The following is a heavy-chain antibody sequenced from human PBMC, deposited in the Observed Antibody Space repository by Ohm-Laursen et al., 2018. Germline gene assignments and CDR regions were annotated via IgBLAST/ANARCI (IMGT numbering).Heavy chain of an antibody. Sequence: SLRLSCAASGFTFDDFAMHWVRQAPGKGLEWVSGINWNSGLIAYADSVRGRFFISRDNAKNSLHLQMNSLRGEDTALYYCVKDTREHPGAYYGLDVWGQGTTVTVSS. V-gene: IGHV3-9*01. CDR3: VKDTREHPGAYYGLDV. CDR1: GFTFDDFA. CDR2: INWNSGLI. J-gene: IGHJ6*02. D-gene: IGHD1/OR15-1a*01.